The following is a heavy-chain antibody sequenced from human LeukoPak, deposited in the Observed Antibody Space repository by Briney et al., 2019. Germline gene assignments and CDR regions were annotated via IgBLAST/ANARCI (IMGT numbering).Heavy chain of an antibody. CDR3: ARDYILTGYYNDAPDY. J-gene: IGHJ4*02. D-gene: IGHD3-9*01. CDR2: INPNSGGT. CDR1: GYTFTGYY. V-gene: IGHV1-2*02. Sequence: GASVKVSCKASGYTFTGYYMHWVRQAPGQGLEWMGWINPNSGGTNYAQKFQGRVTMTRDTSISTAYMELSRLRSDDTAVYYCARDYILTGYYNDAPDYWGQGTLVTVSS.